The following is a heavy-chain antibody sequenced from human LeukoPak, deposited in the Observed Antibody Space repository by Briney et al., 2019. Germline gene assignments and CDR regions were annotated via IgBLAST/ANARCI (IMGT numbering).Heavy chain of an antibody. D-gene: IGHD6-6*01. Sequence: GGSLRLSCSASGFSFSGHWMHWARQLPGKGLVWVSRISPTGSTTSYADSVKGRFTVSRDNAKNTLYLQVDNLRAEDTAVYYCARGPNSNWSGLDFWGQGTLLTVSS. J-gene: IGHJ4*02. CDR3: ARGPNSNWSGLDF. CDR2: ISPTGSTT. CDR1: GFSFSGHW. V-gene: IGHV3-74*01.